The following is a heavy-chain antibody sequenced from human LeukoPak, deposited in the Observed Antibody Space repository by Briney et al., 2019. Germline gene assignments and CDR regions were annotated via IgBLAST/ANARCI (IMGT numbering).Heavy chain of an antibody. J-gene: IGHJ4*02. CDR2: INHSGST. CDR1: GGSFSGYY. D-gene: IGHD2-2*02. Sequence: PSETLSLTCAVYGGSFSGYYWSWIRQPPGKGLEWIGEINHSGSTNYNPSLKSRVTISVDTSKNQFSLKLSSVTAADTAVYYCARGSCSSTSCYSEVVPYSFDYWGQGTLVTVSS. V-gene: IGHV4-34*01. CDR3: ARGSCSSTSCYSEVVPYSFDY.